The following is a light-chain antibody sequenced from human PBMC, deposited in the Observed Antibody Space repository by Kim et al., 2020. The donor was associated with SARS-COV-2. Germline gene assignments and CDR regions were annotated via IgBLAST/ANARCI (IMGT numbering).Light chain of an antibody. CDR1: SSDIGAGYD. Sequence: QSVLTQPPSVSGAPGQRVTISCTGSSSDIGAGYDVHWYQQLPGTAPKLLIYGINYRPSGVPDRFSGSKSGTSASLAITGLQAEDEANYYCQSYDTNLTGVFGGGTQLTVL. CDR3: QSYDTNLTGV. CDR2: GIN. V-gene: IGLV1-40*01. J-gene: IGLJ3*02.